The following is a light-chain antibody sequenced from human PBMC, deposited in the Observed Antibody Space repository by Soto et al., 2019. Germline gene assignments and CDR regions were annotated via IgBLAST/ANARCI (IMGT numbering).Light chain of an antibody. V-gene: IGKV3-20*01. J-gene: IGKJ2*01. CDR1: QDLNTRY. CDR2: ATS. Sequence: IVLTQSPGTLSLSPGERATLSCRASQDLNTRYSAWYQQKRGQPPSLLIFATSTRASGIPDRFSGSGSGRDFTLTISRLEPEGSAVYFCQQYDTSARYIFGQGTSLDIK. CDR3: QQYDTSARYI.